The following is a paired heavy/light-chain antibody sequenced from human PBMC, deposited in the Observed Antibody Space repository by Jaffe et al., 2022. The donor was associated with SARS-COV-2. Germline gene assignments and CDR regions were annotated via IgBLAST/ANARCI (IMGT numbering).Light chain of an antibody. V-gene: IGKV2-30*01. CDR2: KVS. J-gene: IGKJ2*01. Sequence: DVVLTQSPLSLPVTLGQPASISCRSSQSLVSGDGNTYFNWFQQRPGQSPRRLIYKVSNRDSGVPDRFSGSGSGTDFTLKISRVEAEDVGIYYCMQGTHWPPQTFGQGTKLEIK. CDR1: QSLVSGDGNTY. CDR3: MQGTHWPPQT.
Heavy chain of an antibody. CDR3: ARDADGNFDY. J-gene: IGHJ4*02. CDR1: GFTFSPYS. CDR2: ISRSSSTI. D-gene: IGHD2-21*01. Sequence: EVHLVESGGGLVQPGGSLRLSCTASGFTFSPYSMNWIRQAPGKGLEWISYISRSSSTIYYADSVKGRFAISRDDAKNSLYLQMNSLRDEDTAVYYCARDADGNFDYWGQGTLVTVSS. V-gene: IGHV3-48*02.